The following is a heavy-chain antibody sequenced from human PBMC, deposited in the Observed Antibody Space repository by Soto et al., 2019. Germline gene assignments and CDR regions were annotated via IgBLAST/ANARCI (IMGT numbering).Heavy chain of an antibody. CDR2: ISSRSSTI. CDR1: GITFSIYC. V-gene: IGHV3-48*02. J-gene: IGHJ6*02. CDR3: AREGFMIVLTSYHYGMDV. Sequence: GGSLRLSCATSGITFSIYCMNWVRQAPGKGREWVSYISSRSSTIYYADSVKGRFTISRGNAKNSLYLQMNSLRDEDTAVYYCAREGFMIVLTSYHYGMDVWGQGPTVTVS. D-gene: IGHD3-22*01.